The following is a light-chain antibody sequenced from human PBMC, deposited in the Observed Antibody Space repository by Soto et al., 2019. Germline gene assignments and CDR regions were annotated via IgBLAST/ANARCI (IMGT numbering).Light chain of an antibody. Sequence: QSVLTQPRSLSGSPGQSVTISCTGASSDLGDSNFVSWYQQHPGEVPKLLIYDVNKRPSGVPDRFSGSKSGNTASLIISGLQAEDEADYYCCSYTGNWVFGVGTKLTVL. V-gene: IGLV2-11*01. CDR2: DVN. CDR1: SSDLGDSNF. J-gene: IGLJ3*02. CDR3: CSYTGNWV.